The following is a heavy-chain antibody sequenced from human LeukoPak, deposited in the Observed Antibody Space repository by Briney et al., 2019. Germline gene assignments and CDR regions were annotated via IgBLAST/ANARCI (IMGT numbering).Heavy chain of an antibody. CDR1: GFTFSNAW. CDR2: IKSKTDGGTT. D-gene: IGHD4-11*01. CDR3: TTDPGDYMGFDY. V-gene: IGHV3-15*01. J-gene: IGHJ4*02. Sequence: GGSLRLSCAASGFTFSNAWMSWVRQAPGKGLEWIGRIKSKTDGGTTDYAAPVKGRFTISRDDSKNTLYLQMNSLKTEDTAVYYCTTDPGDYMGFDYWGQGTLVTVSS.